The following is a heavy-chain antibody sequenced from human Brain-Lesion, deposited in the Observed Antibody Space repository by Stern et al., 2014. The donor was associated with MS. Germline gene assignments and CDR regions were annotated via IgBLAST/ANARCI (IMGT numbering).Heavy chain of an antibody. CDR2: INPNTGGT. CDR3: ARDQRGITIFGVVTDYYYLGMDV. CDR1: GYIFTGYY. V-gene: IGHV1-2*02. Sequence: VQLVESGAEVKKPGASVKVSCKTSGYIFTGYYIHWVRQAPGQGLEWMAWINPNTGGTKYAQKFQGRATMSRDTSISTANVELSSLTSDDTAVYYCARDQRGITIFGVVTDYYYLGMDVWGQGTTVTVSS. D-gene: IGHD3-3*01. J-gene: IGHJ6*02.